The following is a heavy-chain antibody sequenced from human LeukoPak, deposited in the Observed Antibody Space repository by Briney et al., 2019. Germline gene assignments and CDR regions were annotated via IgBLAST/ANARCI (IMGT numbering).Heavy chain of an antibody. V-gene: IGHV3-11*04. D-gene: IGHD3-16*01. CDR1: GFTFSDYY. J-gene: IGHJ6*04. CDR3: ARSFDNYYYYHMDV. Sequence: GGSLRLSCAASGFTFSDYYMTWIRQAPGKGLEWVSKISSSGSTIYYADSVKGRFTISRDNAKNSLYLQMNSLRAEDTAVYYCARSFDNYYYYHMDVWGKGTTVTVSS. CDR2: ISSSGSTI.